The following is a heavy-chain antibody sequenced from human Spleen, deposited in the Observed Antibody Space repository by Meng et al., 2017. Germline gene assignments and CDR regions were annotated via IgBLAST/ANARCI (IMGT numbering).Heavy chain of an antibody. D-gene: IGHD3-22*01. J-gene: IGHJ4*02. V-gene: IGHV3-66*02. CDR1: RFSSGNSV. Sequence: GGLLRFYCAASRFSSGNSVLSRGRQAPGKGLEWVSVMYSGGNTYYANTVKGRFTISRDNSKDTVFLQINSLRAEDTAVYYYARSPIDKYDLSALPLDYWGQGTLVTVSS. CDR3: ARSPIDKYDLSALPLDY. CDR2: MYSGGNT.